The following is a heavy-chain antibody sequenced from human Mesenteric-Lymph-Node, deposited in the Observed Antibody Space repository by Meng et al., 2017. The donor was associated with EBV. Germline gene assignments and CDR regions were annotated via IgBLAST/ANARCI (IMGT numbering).Heavy chain of an antibody. CDR2: ISTNNGNT. J-gene: IGHJ4*02. V-gene: IGHV1-18*01. D-gene: IGHD1-26*01. CDR3: ARDHSGRWNPAY. CDR1: GYIFTTYG. Sequence: QVPVVEDGAEVKKPGGSVKVSGKAFGYIFTTYGISWVRQAPGQGLEWMGWISTNNGNTNYAEKLLGRVTMTTDTSTSTAYMELRSLRSDDTAVYYCARDHSGRWNPAYWGQGTLVTVSS.